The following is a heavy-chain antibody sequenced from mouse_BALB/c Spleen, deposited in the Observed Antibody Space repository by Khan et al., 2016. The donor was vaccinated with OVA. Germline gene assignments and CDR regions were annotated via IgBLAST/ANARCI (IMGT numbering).Heavy chain of an antibody. CDR1: GFSFSSYG. CDR3: ASHVTGSFAY. D-gene: IGHD4-1*01. Sequence: EVHLVESGGDLVKPGGSLKLSCAASGFSFSSYGMSWVRQTPDKRLEWVATISSAGDYTYYPDNVKGRFTISRDNAKNTLYLQMSSLKSEDTAMFYCASHVTGSFAYWGQGTLVTVSA. J-gene: IGHJ3*01. CDR2: ISSAGDYT. V-gene: IGHV5-6*01.